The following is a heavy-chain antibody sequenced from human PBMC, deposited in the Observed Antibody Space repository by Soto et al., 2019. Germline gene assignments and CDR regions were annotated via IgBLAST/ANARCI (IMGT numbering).Heavy chain of an antibody. Sequence: QVQLQQWGAGLLKPSETLSLTCAVYGGSFSGYYWSWIRQPPGKGLEWIGEINHSGSTNYNPSLKSRVTIAVDTSKNQFSLKLSSVTAADTAVYYCATAYYDFWSGYYPCDYWGQGTLVTVSS. D-gene: IGHD3-3*01. V-gene: IGHV4-34*01. J-gene: IGHJ4*02. CDR1: GGSFSGYY. CDR2: INHSGST. CDR3: ATAYYDFWSGYYPCDY.